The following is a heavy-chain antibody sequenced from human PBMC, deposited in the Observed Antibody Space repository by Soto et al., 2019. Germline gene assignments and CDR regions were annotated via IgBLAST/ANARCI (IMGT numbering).Heavy chain of an antibody. V-gene: IGHV3-48*02. CDR1: GFTFSSYS. CDR3: ARDLHYAFDI. CDR2: ITSSSDRI. Sequence: PGGSLRLSCAASGFTFSSYSMNWVRQAPGKGLEYISYITSSSDRIYYADSVKGRFTISRDNAKDSLYLQMNSLRDEDTAVYYCARDLHYAFDIWGQGTMVTVSS. J-gene: IGHJ3*02.